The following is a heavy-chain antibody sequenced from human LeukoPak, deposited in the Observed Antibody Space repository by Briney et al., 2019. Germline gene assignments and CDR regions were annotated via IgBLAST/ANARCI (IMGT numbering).Heavy chain of an antibody. J-gene: IGHJ4*02. V-gene: IGHV3-7*03. D-gene: IGHD6-13*01. CDR2: IKEDGNEK. CDR3: ARDLGVAAAGTVGYFDY. CDR1: GSTFSNYW. Sequence: GGSLRLSCAASGSTFSNYWMTWVRQAPGKGLEWVANIKEDGNEKHYVDSVKGRFTISRDNAKNSLYLQMNSLRAEDTAVYYCARDLGVAAAGTVGYFDYWGQGTLVTVSS.